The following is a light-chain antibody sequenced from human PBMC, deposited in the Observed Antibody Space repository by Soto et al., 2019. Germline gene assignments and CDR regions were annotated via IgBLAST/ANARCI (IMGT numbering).Light chain of an antibody. V-gene: IGLV2-11*01. CDR2: DVS. Sequence: QSALTQPRSVSGSPGQSVTISCTGTSSDVGGYNYVSWYQQHPGKAPKLMIYDVSKRPSGVPDRFSGSKSGNTASLTISWLQAEDEADYYCCSYAGRYAWVFGGGTKVTVL. CDR3: CSYAGRYAWV. CDR1: SSDVGGYNY. J-gene: IGLJ3*02.